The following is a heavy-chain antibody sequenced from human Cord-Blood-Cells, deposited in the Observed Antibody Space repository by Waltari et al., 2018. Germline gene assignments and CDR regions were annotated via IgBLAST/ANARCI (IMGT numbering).Heavy chain of an antibody. D-gene: IGHD4-4*01. CDR1: GFTFSSYG. J-gene: IGHJ4*02. V-gene: IGHV3-33*01. CDR2: IWYDGSNK. Sequence: QVQLVESGGGMVQPGRSLRLSCAASGFTFSSYGMHWVRQAPGKGREWVAVIWYDGSNKYYADSVKGRFTISRDNSKNTLYLQMNSLRAEDTAVYYCARDGPRRVTFDYWGQGTLVTVSS. CDR3: ARDGPRRVTFDY.